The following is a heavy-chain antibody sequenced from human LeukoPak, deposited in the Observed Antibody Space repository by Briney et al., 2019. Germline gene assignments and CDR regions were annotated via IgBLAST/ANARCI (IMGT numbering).Heavy chain of an antibody. V-gene: IGHV3-30*18. CDR1: GFTFSSYG. Sequence: GGSLRLSCAASGFTFSSYGMHWVRQAPGKGLEWVAVISYDGSNKYYADSVKGRFTISRVNSKNTLYLQMNSLRAEDTAVYYCAKDGYSGYDPNYFDYWGQGTLVTVSS. J-gene: IGHJ4*02. CDR2: ISYDGSNK. CDR3: AKDGYSGYDPNYFDY. D-gene: IGHD5-12*01.